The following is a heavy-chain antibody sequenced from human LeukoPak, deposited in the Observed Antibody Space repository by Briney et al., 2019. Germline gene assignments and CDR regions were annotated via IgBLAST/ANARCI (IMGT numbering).Heavy chain of an antibody. Sequence: ASVKVSCKASGYTFTSYDINWVRRATGQGLEWMGWMNPNSGNTGYAQKFQGRVTMTRNTSISTAYMELSSLRSEDTAVYYCARGLGSSSWRNFDYWGQGTLVTVSS. D-gene: IGHD6-13*01. CDR2: MNPNSGNT. J-gene: IGHJ4*02. V-gene: IGHV1-8*01. CDR3: ARGLGSSSWRNFDY. CDR1: GYTFTSYD.